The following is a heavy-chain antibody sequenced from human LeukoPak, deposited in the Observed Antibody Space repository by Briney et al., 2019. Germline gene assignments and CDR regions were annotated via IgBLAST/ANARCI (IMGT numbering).Heavy chain of an antibody. CDR1: GYTFINYG. V-gene: IGHV1-18*01. Sequence: ASVKVSCKASGYTFINYGIGWVRQAPGQGLEWMGWISAYNGNTNYAQNVQGRVTMTTDTSTSTAYMELRNLISDDTAVYYCARDQEMGTMDPEYWGQGTPVTVSS. CDR3: ARDQEMGTMDPEY. D-gene: IGHD5-24*01. CDR2: ISAYNGNT. J-gene: IGHJ4*02.